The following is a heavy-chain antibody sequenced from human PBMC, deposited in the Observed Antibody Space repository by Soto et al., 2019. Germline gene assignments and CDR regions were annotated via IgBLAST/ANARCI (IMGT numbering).Heavy chain of an antibody. CDR3: AKETRSRAVTATRVNGMDV. J-gene: IGHJ6*02. V-gene: IGHV3-30*18. CDR1: GFSFSDFG. D-gene: IGHD2-21*02. CDR2: ISHDGSNQ. Sequence: GGSLRLSCAPSGFSFSDFGMHWVRQAPGKGLEWVAAISHDGSNQYYGDSVKGRFSISRDHSNNRLYLQMNNLKVEDSAIYYCAKETRSRAVTATRVNGMDVWGQGTTVTVSS.